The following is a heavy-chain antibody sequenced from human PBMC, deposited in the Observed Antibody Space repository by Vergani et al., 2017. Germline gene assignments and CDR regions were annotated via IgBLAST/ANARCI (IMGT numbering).Heavy chain of an antibody. D-gene: IGHD6-13*01. J-gene: IGHJ5*02. V-gene: IGHV4-61*02. CDR1: GGSISSGSYY. Sequence: QVQLQESGPGLVKPSQTLSLTCTVSGGSISSGSYYWSWIWQPAGKGLEWIGRIYTSGSTNYNPSLKSRVTRSVDTCKNQFSLKLSSVTAADTGVYYCARGYSSSWYGGERFDPWGQGTLVTVSS. CDR2: IYTSGST. CDR3: ARGYSSSWYGGERFDP.